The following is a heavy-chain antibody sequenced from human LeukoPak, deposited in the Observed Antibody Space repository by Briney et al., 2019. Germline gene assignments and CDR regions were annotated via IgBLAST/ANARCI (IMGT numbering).Heavy chain of an antibody. D-gene: IGHD3-10*01. CDR1: GFTFSSFA. V-gene: IGHV3-23*01. Sequence: GGSLRLSCAASGFTFSSFAMSWVRQAPGKGLEWVSVISGSGGNTYYADSVKGRFTISRDNSKNTLYLQMNNLRAEDTAVYYCAKDPYGSGSYSWFDPWGQGTLVTVSS. CDR2: ISGSGGNT. J-gene: IGHJ5*02. CDR3: AKDPYGSGSYSWFDP.